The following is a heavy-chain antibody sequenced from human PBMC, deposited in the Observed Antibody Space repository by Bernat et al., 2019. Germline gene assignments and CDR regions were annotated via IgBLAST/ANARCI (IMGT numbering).Heavy chain of an antibody. J-gene: IGHJ4*02. CDR3: ARAPKGRKYYFDY. CDR1: GGTFSSYA. Sequence: QVQLVQSGAVVKKPGSSVKVSCKASGGTFSSYAISWGRQAPGQGLEWMGWMNPNSGNTGYAQKFQRRVTMTRNTSISTAYMELSSLRSEDTDVYYCARAPKGRKYYFDYWGQGNLVTVSS. CDR2: MNPNSGNT. V-gene: IGHV1-8*02.